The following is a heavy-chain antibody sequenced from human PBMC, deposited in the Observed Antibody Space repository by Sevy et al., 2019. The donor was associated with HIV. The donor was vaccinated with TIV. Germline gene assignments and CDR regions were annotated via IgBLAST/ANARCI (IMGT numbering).Heavy chain of an antibody. D-gene: IGHD5-12*01. J-gene: IGHJ4*02. Sequence: GESLKISCAASGFTFSSYSMNWVRQAPGKGLEWVSSISSSSSYIYYADSVKGRFTISRDNAKNSLYLQMNSLRAEDTALYYCARDKNRYSGYDFDYWGQGTLVTVSS. CDR1: GFTFSSYS. V-gene: IGHV3-21*03. CDR3: ARDKNRYSGYDFDY. CDR2: ISSSSSYI.